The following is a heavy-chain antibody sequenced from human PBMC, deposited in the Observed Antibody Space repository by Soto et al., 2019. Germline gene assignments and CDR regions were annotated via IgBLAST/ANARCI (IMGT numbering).Heavy chain of an antibody. CDR3: ARQTTYSSSWYDY. D-gene: IGHD6-13*01. CDR1: GGSISSGDYY. V-gene: IGHV4-30-4*01. Sequence: QVQLQESGPGLVKPSQTLSLTCTVSGGSISSGDYYWSWIRQPPGKGLEWIGYIYYSVSTYYNSSLNSRVNISVDTSKNQFSLKLTSVTAADTAVYYCARQTTYSSSWYDYWGQGTLVTVSS. CDR2: IYYSVST. J-gene: IGHJ4*02.